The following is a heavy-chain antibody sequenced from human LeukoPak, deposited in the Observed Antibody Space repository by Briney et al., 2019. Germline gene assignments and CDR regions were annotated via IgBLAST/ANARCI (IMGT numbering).Heavy chain of an antibody. CDR1: GFTFSSYA. CDR3: ASHNPGSYKAFDI. J-gene: IGHJ3*02. Sequence: GGSLRLSCAASGFTFSSYAMHWVRQAPGKGLEWVAVISYDGSNKYYADSVKGRFTISRDNSKNTLYLQMNGLRAEDTAVYYCASHNPGSYKAFDIWGQGTMVTVSS. V-gene: IGHV3-30*01. CDR2: ISYDGSNK. D-gene: IGHD3-10*01.